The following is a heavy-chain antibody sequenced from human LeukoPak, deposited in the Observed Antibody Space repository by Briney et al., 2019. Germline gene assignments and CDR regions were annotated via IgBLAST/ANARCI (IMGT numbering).Heavy chain of an antibody. Sequence: GASVKVSCKASGYTFTGYYMHWVRQAPGQGLEWMGWINPNSGGTNYAQKFQGRVTMTRDTSISTAYMELSRLRSDDTAVYYCARREEYSSGWYSDYWGQGTLVTVSS. D-gene: IGHD6-19*01. CDR1: GYTFTGYY. CDR2: INPNSGGT. J-gene: IGHJ4*02. V-gene: IGHV1-2*02. CDR3: ARREEYSSGWYSDY.